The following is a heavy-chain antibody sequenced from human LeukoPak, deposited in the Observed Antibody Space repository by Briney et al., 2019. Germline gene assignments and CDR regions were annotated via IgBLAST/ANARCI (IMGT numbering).Heavy chain of an antibody. D-gene: IGHD2-8*01. CDR2: ISGSGGST. Sequence: GGSLRLSCAASGFIFSSYGMTWVRQTPGKGLEWVSSISGSGGSTYYADSVKGRFTISRDNSKNTLYLQMNSLRAEDTAVYYCAKDLGYCTNGVCPHKGFDYRGQGTLVTVSS. V-gene: IGHV3-23*01. J-gene: IGHJ4*02. CDR1: GFIFSSYG. CDR3: AKDLGYCTNGVCPHKGFDY.